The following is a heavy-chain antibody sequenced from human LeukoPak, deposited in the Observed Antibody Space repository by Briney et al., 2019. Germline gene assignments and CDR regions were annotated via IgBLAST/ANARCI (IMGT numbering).Heavy chain of an antibody. CDR1: GGTFSSYA. CDR3: ARALSGRLTGSYYHFDY. CDR2: IIPIFGTA. V-gene: IGHV1-69*13. D-gene: IGHD1-26*01. J-gene: IGHJ4*02. Sequence: ASVKVSCKASGGTFSSYAISWVQQAPGQGLEWMGGIIPIFGTANYAQKFQGRVTITADESTSTAYMELSSLRSEDTAVYYCARALSGRLTGSYYHFDYWGQGTLVTVSS.